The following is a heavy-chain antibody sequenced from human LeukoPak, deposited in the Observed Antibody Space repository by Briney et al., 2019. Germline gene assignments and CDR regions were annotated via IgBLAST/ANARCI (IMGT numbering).Heavy chain of an antibody. CDR3: AKDGYDYTSRDNDGFQI. CDR1: GFSVTNNY. V-gene: IGHV3-23*01. J-gene: IGHJ3*02. Sequence: GGSLRLSCAVSGFSVTNNYMSWVRQAPGKGLEWVSTISRYVDTTHYADSVKGRFTISRDNSKNTLYLQMNTLGAGDTALYYCAKDGYDYTSRDNDGFQIWGQGTMVTVSS. D-gene: IGHD4-11*01. CDR2: ISRYVDTT.